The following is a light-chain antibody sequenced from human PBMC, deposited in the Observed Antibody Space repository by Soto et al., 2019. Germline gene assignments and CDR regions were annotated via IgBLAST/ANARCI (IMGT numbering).Light chain of an antibody. CDR1: QSISSW. J-gene: IGKJ4*01. CDR2: DAS. CDR3: QQYGSP. V-gene: IGKV1-5*01. Sequence: DIQMTQSPSTLSASVGDRVTITCRASQSISSWLAWYQQKPGKAPKLLIYDASSLESGVPSRFSGSGSGTDFTLSISRLEPEDFAVYYCQQYGSPFGGGTKVDI.